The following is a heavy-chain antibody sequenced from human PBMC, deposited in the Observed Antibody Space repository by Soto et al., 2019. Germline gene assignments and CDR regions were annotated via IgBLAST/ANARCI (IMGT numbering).Heavy chain of an antibody. Sequence: GASVKVSCKASGYTFTSYAMHWVRQAPGQRLEWMGWINAGNGNTKYSQKFQGRVTITRDTSASTAYMELSSLRSEDTAVYYCARDRVVGYDILTGYYTGQGNYYYYYMDVWGKGTTVTVS. J-gene: IGHJ6*03. CDR1: GYTFTSYA. CDR2: INAGNGNT. V-gene: IGHV1-3*01. CDR3: ARDRVVGYDILTGYYTGQGNYYYYYMDV. D-gene: IGHD3-9*01.